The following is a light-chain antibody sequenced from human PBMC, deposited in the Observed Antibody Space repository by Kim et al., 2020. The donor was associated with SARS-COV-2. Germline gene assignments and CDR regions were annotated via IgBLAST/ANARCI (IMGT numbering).Light chain of an antibody. Sequence: DIHMTQSPSTLSASVGDRVTITCRASQDISVWLAWYQQRSGNAPELLIYKATILHRGVPSRFSARGSGTEFTLTISSLQPDDSATYYCQHYNPPPYSFGQGTKLEI. V-gene: IGKV1-5*03. CDR1: QDISVW. CDR3: QHYNPPPYS. CDR2: KAT. J-gene: IGKJ2*03.